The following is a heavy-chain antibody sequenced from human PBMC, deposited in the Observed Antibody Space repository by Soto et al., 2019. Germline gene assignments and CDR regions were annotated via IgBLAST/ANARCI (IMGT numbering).Heavy chain of an antibody. CDR3: ARAGDSSGPVALGY. CDR1: GGSISSGGSS. J-gene: IGHJ4*02. CDR2: IYHSGST. V-gene: IGHV4-30-2*01. Sequence: SETLSLTCAVSGGSISSGGSSWSWIRQPPGTGLEWIGYIYHSGSTYYNPSLKSRVTISVDRSKNQFSLKLSSVTAADTAVYYCARAGDSSGPVALGYWGQGTLVTVSS. D-gene: IGHD6-19*01.